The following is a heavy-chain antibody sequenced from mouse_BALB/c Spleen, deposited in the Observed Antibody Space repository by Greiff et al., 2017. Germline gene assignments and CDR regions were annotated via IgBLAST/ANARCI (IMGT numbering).Heavy chain of an antibody. Sequence: EVKVVESGGGLVQPGGSMKLSCVASGFTFSNYWMNWVRQSPEKGLEWVAEIRLKSNNYATHYAESVKGRFTISRDDSKSSVYLQMNNLRAEDTGIYYCTRSNWFDYWGQGTTLTVSS. CDR1: GFTFSNYW. D-gene: IGHD4-1*02. CDR2: IRLKSNNYAT. V-gene: IGHV6-6*02. J-gene: IGHJ2*01. CDR3: TRSNWFDY.